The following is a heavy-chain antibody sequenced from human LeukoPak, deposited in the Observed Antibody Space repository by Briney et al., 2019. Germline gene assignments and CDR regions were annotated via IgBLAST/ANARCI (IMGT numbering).Heavy chain of an antibody. J-gene: IGHJ6*04. CDR2: IRYDGSNK. CDR1: GFTFNNYG. Sequence: GGSLRLSCAASGFTFNNYGMHWVRQAPGKGLEWVAFIRYDGSNKYYADSVKGRFTISRDNSKLYLQMNSLRAEDTAVYYCAELGITMIGGVWGKGTTVTISS. V-gene: IGHV3-30*02. D-gene: IGHD3-10*02. CDR3: AELGITMIGGV.